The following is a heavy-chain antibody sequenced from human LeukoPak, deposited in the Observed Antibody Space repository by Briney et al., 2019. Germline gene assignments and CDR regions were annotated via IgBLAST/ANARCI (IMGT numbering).Heavy chain of an antibody. CDR2: INHSGST. V-gene: IGHV4-34*01. CDR1: GGSFSGYY. J-gene: IGHJ4*02. Sequence: PSDTLSLTCAVYGGSFSGYYWSWIPQPPGKGLEWIGEINHSGSTNYNPSLKSRVTISVDTSKNQFSLKLSSVTAADTAVYYCARGRLYGVDYWGQGTLVAVSS. D-gene: IGHD2-8*01. CDR3: ARGRLYGVDY.